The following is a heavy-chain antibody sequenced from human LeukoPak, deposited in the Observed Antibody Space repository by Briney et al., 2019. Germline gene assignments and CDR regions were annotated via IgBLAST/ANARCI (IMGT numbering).Heavy chain of an antibody. CDR3: ARHSIVVVTAGYFDL. D-gene: IGHD2-21*02. J-gene: IGHJ2*01. V-gene: IGHV4-38-2*01. Sequence: SETLSLTCAVSGYSISSGYYWGWIRQPPGKGLEWIGRIYHSGSTYYNPSLKSRVTISVDTCKNQFSLKLSSVTAADTAAYYCARHSIVVVTAGYFDLWGRGTLVTVSS. CDR1: GYSISSGYY. CDR2: IYHSGST.